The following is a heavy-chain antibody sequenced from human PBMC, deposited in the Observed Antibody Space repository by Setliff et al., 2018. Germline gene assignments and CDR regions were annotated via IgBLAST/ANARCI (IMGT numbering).Heavy chain of an antibody. J-gene: IGHJ4*02. CDR3: ARGRTVGATNRHRLYYFDY. CDR2: ISAYNGNT. Sequence: ASVKVSCKDSGYTFSTYGIGWVRQVPGQGLEWMGWISAYNGNTNYAQRFQGRVTMTTDTSTSTAYMELRSLRSDDTAVYYCARGRTVGATNRHRLYYFDYWGQGTLVTVSS. V-gene: IGHV1-18*01. CDR1: GYTFSTYG. D-gene: IGHD1-26*01.